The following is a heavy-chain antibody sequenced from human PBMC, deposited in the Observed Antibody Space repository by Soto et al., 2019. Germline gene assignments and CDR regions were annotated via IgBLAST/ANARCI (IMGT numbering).Heavy chain of an antibody. V-gene: IGHV5-51*01. Sequence: GESLNISCKGSGYSFTNYWIGLVRQMPGKGLEWMGIIYPGDSDTRYSPSFQGQVTISADKSISTAYLQWSSLKASDTAMYYCARLVSIFDFDDCGQGTLVSVCS. D-gene: IGHD2-21*01. J-gene: IGHJ4*02. CDR2: IYPGDSDT. CDR1: GYSFTNYW. CDR3: ARLVSIFDFDD.